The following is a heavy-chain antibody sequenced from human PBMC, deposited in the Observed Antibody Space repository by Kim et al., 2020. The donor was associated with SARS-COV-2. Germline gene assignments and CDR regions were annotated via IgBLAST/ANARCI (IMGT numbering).Heavy chain of an antibody. CDR1: GGSISSYY. CDR2: IYYSGST. CDR3: ARVPQPHNYYGSEEVVY. Sequence: SETLSLTCTVSGGSISSYYWSWIRQPPGKGLEWIGYIYYSGSTNYNPSLKSRVTISVDTSKNQFSLKLSSVTAADTAVYYCARVPQPHNYYGSEEVVYWGQGTLVTVSS. J-gene: IGHJ4*02. D-gene: IGHD3-10*01. V-gene: IGHV4-59*01.